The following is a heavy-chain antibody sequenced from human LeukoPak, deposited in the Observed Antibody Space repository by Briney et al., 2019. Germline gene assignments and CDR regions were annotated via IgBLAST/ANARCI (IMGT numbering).Heavy chain of an antibody. D-gene: IGHD3-10*01. CDR1: GGSISSSSYY. J-gene: IGHJ2*01. CDR3: AKHPWFGEFWYFDL. Sequence: SETLSLTCTVSGGSISSSSYYWRWIRQPPGKGLEWIGSICYSGSTYYNPSLKSRVTISVDTSKNQFSLKLSSVTAADTAVYYCAKHPWFGEFWYFDLWGRGTLVTVSS. V-gene: IGHV4-39*01. CDR2: ICYSGST.